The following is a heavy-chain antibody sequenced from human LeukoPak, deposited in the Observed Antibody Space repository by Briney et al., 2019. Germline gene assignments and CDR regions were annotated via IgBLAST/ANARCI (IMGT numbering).Heavy chain of an antibody. V-gene: IGHV3-23*01. J-gene: IGHJ3*02. CDR3: AKDRHLAI. CDR2: ITTSGGST. CDR1: GFTLSSSA. Sequence: GGSLSLSCAASGFTLSSSAMIWVRQAPGKGPEWVSTITTSGGSTSFADSVKGRFTISRDNSKNTLYLQMNSLRAEDTAIYYCAKDRHLAIWGQGTMVTVSS.